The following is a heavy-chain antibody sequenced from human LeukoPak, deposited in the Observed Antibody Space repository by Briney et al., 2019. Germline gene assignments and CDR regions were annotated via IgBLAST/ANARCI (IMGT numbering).Heavy chain of an antibody. CDR3: ARGPKYDFWSGYPYYFDY. V-gene: IGHV5-51*01. D-gene: IGHD3-3*01. CDR1: GYSFTSYW. CDR2: IYPGDSDS. Sequence: GESLKISCKGSGYSFTSYWIGWVRQMPGKGLDWMGIIYPGDSDSRYSPSFQGQVTISADKSISTAYLQWSSLKASDTAVYYCARGPKYDFWSGYPYYFDYWGQGTLVTVSS. J-gene: IGHJ4*02.